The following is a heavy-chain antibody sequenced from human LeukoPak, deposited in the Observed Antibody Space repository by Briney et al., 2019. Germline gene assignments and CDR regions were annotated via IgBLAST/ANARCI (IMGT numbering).Heavy chain of an antibody. J-gene: IGHJ3*02. Sequence: GGSLRLSCAASGFTFSSYWMSWVRQAPGKGLEWVANIKQDGSEKYYVDSVKGRFTISRDNAKNSLYLQMNSLRAEDTAVYCCARDIGPPPVTAFDIWGQGTMVTVSS. CDR1: GFTFSSYW. CDR3: ARDIGPPPVTAFDI. CDR2: IKQDGSEK. V-gene: IGHV3-7*01. D-gene: IGHD2-15*01.